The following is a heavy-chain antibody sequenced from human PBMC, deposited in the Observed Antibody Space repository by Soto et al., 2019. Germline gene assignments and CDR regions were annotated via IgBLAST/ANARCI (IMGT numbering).Heavy chain of an antibody. CDR3: AKDHPVAATPINWFDP. CDR2: ISGSGGST. Sequence: GGSLRLSCAASGFTFSSYAMSWVRQAPGKGLEWVSAISGSGGSTYYADSVKGRFTISRDNSKNTLYLQMNSLRAEDTAVYYCAKDHPVAATPINWFDPWGQGTLVTVSS. CDR1: GFTFSSYA. D-gene: IGHD2-15*01. J-gene: IGHJ5*02. V-gene: IGHV3-23*01.